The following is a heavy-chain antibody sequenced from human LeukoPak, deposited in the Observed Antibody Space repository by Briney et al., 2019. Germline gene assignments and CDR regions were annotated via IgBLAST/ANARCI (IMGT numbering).Heavy chain of an antibody. J-gene: IGHJ4*02. CDR2: IYYSGST. V-gene: IGHV4-59*08. CDR3: ARHYDSSGYYGGTQCYFDY. CDR1: GGSISSYY. Sequence: PSETLSLTCTVSGGSISSYYWSWIRQPPGKGLEWIGYIYYSGSTNYNPSLKSRVTISVDTSKNQFSLKLSSVTAADTAVYYCARHYDSSGYYGGTQCYFDYWGQGTLVTVSS. D-gene: IGHD3-22*01.